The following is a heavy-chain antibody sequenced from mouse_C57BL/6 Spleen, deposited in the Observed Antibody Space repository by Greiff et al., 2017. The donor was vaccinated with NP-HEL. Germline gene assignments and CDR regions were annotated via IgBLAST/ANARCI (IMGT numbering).Heavy chain of an antibody. V-gene: IGHV1-42*01. CDR2: INPSTDGT. Sequence: VQLQQSGPELVKPGASVKISCKASGYSFTGYYMNWVKQSPEKSLEWIGEINPSTDGTTYNQKFKAKATLTVDKSSSTAYMQLKSLTSEDSAVYYCARHGSSWWYFDVWGTGTTVTVSS. J-gene: IGHJ1*03. CDR1: GYSFTGYY. D-gene: IGHD1-1*01. CDR3: ARHGSSWWYFDV.